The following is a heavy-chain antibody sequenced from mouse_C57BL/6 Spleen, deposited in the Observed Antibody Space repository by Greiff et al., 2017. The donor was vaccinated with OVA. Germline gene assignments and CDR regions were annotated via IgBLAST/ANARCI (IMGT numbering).Heavy chain of an antibody. CDR3: ARVEKLVRDDMDY. Sequence: QVQLQQSGPELVKPGASVKISCKASGYSFTSYYIHWVKQRPGQGLEWIGWIYPGSGNTKYNEKFKGKATLTADTSSSTAYMQLSSLTSGDSAVYACARVEKLVRDDMDYWGQGTSVTVSS. CDR2: IYPGSGNT. V-gene: IGHV1-66*01. D-gene: IGHD4-1*01. CDR1: GYSFTSYY. J-gene: IGHJ4*01.